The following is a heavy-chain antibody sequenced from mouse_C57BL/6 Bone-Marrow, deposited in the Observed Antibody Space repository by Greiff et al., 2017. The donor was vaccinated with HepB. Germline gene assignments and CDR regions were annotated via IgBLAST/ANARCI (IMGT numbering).Heavy chain of an antibody. Sequence: FQLQQSGPELVKPGASVKISCKASGYSFTDYNMNWVKQSNGKSLEWIGVINPNYGTTSYNQKFKGKATLTVDQSSSTASMQLNSLTSEDSAVYYCARGLSWLLLHAMDYWGQGTSVTVSS. V-gene: IGHV1-39*01. CDR2: INPNYGTT. J-gene: IGHJ4*01. CDR3: ARGLSWLLLHAMDY. D-gene: IGHD2-3*01. CDR1: GYSFTDYN.